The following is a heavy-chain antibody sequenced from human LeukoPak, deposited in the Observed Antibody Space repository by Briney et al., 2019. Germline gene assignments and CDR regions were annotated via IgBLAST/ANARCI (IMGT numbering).Heavy chain of an antibody. J-gene: IGHJ4*02. D-gene: IGHD5-24*01. CDR1: GFTLSDYS. CDR3: ARDYKYAFDN. Sequence: GGSRRLSCAAYGFTLSDYSMNWVRQAPGKVRGWISYIGIDSGNTNYADSVKGRFTISGDKAKNSLYLQMNSLRVEDTAVYYCARDYKYAFDNWGQGTLVTVSS. CDR2: IGIDSGNT. V-gene: IGHV3-48*01.